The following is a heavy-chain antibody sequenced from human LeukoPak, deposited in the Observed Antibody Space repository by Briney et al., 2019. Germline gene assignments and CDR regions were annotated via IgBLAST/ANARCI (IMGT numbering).Heavy chain of an antibody. CDR2: INSDGSST. D-gene: IGHD3-10*01. CDR1: GFTFSSYW. CDR3: AKDDPRDYGSGWFVFGY. V-gene: IGHV3-74*01. Sequence: GGSLRLSCAASGFTFSSYWMHWVRQAPGKGLVWVSRINSDGSSTSYADSVKGRFTISRDNSKNTLYLQMNSLRAEDTAVYYCAKDDPRDYGSGWFVFGYWGQGTLVTVSS. J-gene: IGHJ4*02.